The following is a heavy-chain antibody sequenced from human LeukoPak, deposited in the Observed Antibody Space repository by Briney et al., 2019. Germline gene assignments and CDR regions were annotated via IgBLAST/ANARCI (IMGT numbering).Heavy chain of an antibody. CDR1: GFTFSSYS. Sequence: GGSLRLSCAASGFTFSSYSMNWVRQAPGKGLEWVSSISSSSSYIYYADSVKGRFTISRDNAKNSLYLQMNSLRAEDTAVYYCARGIAVAGYEYYFDYWGQGTLVTVSS. J-gene: IGHJ4*02. CDR3: ARGIAVAGYEYYFDY. D-gene: IGHD6-19*01. V-gene: IGHV3-21*01. CDR2: ISSSSSYI.